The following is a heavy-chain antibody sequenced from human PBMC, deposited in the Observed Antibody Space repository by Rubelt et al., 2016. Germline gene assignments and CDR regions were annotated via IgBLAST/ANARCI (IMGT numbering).Heavy chain of an antibody. J-gene: IGHJ5*02. CDR3: AKIFGYCSGSSCYRWIDP. CDR1: GGSFSGHY. D-gene: IGHD2-2*03. V-gene: IGHV4-34*01. Sequence: QVQLQQWGAGLLKPSETLSLTCAVNGGSFSGHYWTWIRQPPGKGLEWIGEISHSGSTNFNPSLKSRLTISVDPSKKQFSLSLTSVTAADTAVYYCAKIFGYCSGSSCYRWIDPWGQGTLVTVSS. CDR2: ISHSGST.